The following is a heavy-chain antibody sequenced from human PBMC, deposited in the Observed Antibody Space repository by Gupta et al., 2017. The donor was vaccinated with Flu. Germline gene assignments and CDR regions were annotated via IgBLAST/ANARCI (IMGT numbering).Heavy chain of an antibody. V-gene: IGHV3-23*01. Sequence: EVQLLESGGGLVQPGGSLRLSCAASGFTFSSYAMSWVRQAPGKGLEWVSAISGSGGSTYYADSVKGRFTISRDNSKNTLYLQMNSLRAEDTAVYYCAKVPRVQLWFDPYYFDYWGQGTLVTVSS. CDR3: AKVPRVQLWFDPYYFDY. D-gene: IGHD5-18*01. CDR1: GFTFSSYA. J-gene: IGHJ4*02. CDR2: ISGSGGST.